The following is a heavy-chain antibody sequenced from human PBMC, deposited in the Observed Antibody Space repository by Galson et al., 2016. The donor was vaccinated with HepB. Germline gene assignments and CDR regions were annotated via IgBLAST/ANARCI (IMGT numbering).Heavy chain of an antibody. V-gene: IGHV4-30-4*08. D-gene: IGHD1-26*01. CDR3: ARSRRGRWELLTYYFDY. Sequence: TLSLTCTVSGGSISSGDSYWNWIRQPPGKGLEWIGNIYYSGNTYYNPSLKSRLTISIDTSKNQFSLKLSSVTAADTAVYYCARSRRGRWELLTYYFDYWGQGTLLTVSS. CDR2: IYYSGNT. J-gene: IGHJ4*02. CDR1: GGSISSGDSY.